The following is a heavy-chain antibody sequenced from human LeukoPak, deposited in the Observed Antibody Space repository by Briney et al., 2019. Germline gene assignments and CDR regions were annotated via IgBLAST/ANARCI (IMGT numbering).Heavy chain of an antibody. D-gene: IGHD6-13*01. CDR1: GFTFSSYS. CDR3: AREKQLVKSNYYYYYMDV. Sequence: GGSLRLSCAASGFTFSSYSMNWVRQAPGKGLEWVSSISSSSSYIYYADSVKGRFTISRDNAKNSLYLQMNSLRAEDTAVHYCAREKQLVKSNYYYYYMDVWGKGTTVTISS. CDR2: ISSSSSYI. J-gene: IGHJ6*03. V-gene: IGHV3-21*01.